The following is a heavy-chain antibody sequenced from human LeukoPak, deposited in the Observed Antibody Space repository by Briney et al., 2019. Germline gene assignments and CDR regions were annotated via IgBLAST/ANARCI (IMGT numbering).Heavy chain of an antibody. V-gene: IGHV3-48*03. CDR3: ARESATNWFDP. J-gene: IGHJ5*02. D-gene: IGHD5-12*01. CDR1: GFTFSSYE. Sequence: GGSLRPSCAASGFTFSSYEMNWVRQAPGKGLEWVSYISSSGSTIYYADSVKGRFTISRDNAKNSLYLQMNSLRAEDTAVYYCARESATNWFDPWGQGTLVTVSS. CDR2: ISSSGSTI.